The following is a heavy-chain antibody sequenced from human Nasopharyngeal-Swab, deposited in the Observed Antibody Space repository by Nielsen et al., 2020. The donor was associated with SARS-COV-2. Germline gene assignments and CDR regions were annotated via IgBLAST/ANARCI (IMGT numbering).Heavy chain of an antibody. CDR1: GFAFSDYS. Sequence: GESLKISCAASGFAFSDYSMDWVRQAPGKGLEWVSYITSSSSTRYYADSVKGRFTVSRDNAKNSLYLQMSSLRDEDTAVYYCVREFEATGATYLDYWGLGTLVIVSS. V-gene: IGHV3-48*02. D-gene: IGHD1-26*01. CDR2: ITSSSSTR. CDR3: VREFEATGATYLDY. J-gene: IGHJ4*02.